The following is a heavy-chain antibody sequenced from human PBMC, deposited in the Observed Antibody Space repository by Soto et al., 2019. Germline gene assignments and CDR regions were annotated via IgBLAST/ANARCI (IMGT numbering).Heavy chain of an antibody. CDR1: GGSISSYY. Sequence: SETLSLTCTVSGGSISSYYLSWIRQPPGKGLEWIGYIYYSGSTNYNPSLKSRVTISVDTSKNQFSLKLSSVTAADTAVYYCARVRFGELYPEYYFDYWGQGTLVTVSS. D-gene: IGHD3-10*01. CDR3: ARVRFGELYPEYYFDY. J-gene: IGHJ4*02. V-gene: IGHV4-59*01. CDR2: IYYSGST.